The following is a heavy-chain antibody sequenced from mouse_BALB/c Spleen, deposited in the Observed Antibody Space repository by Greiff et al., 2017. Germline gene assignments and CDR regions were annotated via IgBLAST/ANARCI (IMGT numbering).Heavy chain of an antibody. V-gene: IGHV1-66*01. J-gene: IGHJ4*01. CDR3: ARDWDKAMDY. CDR2: IFPGSGNT. Sequence: LVESGPELVKPGASVKISCKASGYSFTSYYIHWVKQRPGQGLEWIGWIFPGSGNTKYNEKFKGKATLTADTSSSTAYMQLSSLTSEDSAVYFCARDWDKAMDYWGQGTSVTVSS. CDR1: GYSFTSYY. D-gene: IGHD4-1*01.